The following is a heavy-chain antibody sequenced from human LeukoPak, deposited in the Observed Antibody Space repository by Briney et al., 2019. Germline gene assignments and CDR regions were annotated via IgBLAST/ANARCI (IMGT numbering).Heavy chain of an antibody. CDR1: AYTFTNYW. J-gene: IGHJ4*02. D-gene: IGHD4-17*01. CDR3: ARGGDYGDVFDF. V-gene: IGHV5-51*01. CDR2: IHPADSDT. Sequence: GESLKISCKDSAYTFTNYWIGWVRQMPGKGLEWMGIIHPADSDTRYSPSFQGQVTISADKSISTAYLQWSSLKASDTAMYYCARGGDYGDVFDFWGQGTLVTVSS.